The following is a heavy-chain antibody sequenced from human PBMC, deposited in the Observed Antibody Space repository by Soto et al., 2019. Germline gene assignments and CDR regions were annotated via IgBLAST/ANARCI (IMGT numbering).Heavy chain of an antibody. D-gene: IGHD1-26*01. V-gene: IGHV4-4*02. CDR2: IYHSGST. Sequence: QVQLQESGPGLVKPLGTLSLTCAVSGGAISSSTWWSWVGQAPGGGLVWIGEIYHSGSTNYNPPLKGRVTISLDKSKNQFSLTLSSVTAADTAVYYCASWALPWELLGWGQGTLVTVSS. J-gene: IGHJ4*02. CDR3: ASWALPWELLG. CDR1: GGAISSSTW.